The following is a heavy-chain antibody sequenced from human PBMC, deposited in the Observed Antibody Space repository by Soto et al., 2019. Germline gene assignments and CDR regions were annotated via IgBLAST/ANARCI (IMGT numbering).Heavy chain of an antibody. V-gene: IGHV4-4*02. CDR3: AYRPIVGAAI. CDR1: GGSISNSNW. D-gene: IGHD1-26*01. CDR2: IFHSGST. Sequence: QVQLQESGAGLGKPSGTLSLTCAVFGGSISNSNWWTWVRQPPGKGLDWIGEIFHSGSTNYNSSLMGRVTISVDKANNQFSLKLSSVTASDTTVYYCAYRPIVGAAIWGQGTLVTVSS. J-gene: IGHJ4*02.